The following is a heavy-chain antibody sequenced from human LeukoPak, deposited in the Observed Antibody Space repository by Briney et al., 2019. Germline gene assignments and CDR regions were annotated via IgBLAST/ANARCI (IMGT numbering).Heavy chain of an antibody. CDR1: GFTFSTYW. D-gene: IGHD3-10*01. J-gene: IGHJ4*02. CDR2: INGDGSST. Sequence: PGGSLRLSCVASGFTFSTYWMHWVRQAPGKGLLWVSRINGDGSSTNYADSVKGRFTISRDNAKNTLCLQMNSLRAEDTAVYYCARLGFGELFRIDYWGQGTLVTVSS. CDR3: ARLGFGELFRIDY. V-gene: IGHV3-74*01.